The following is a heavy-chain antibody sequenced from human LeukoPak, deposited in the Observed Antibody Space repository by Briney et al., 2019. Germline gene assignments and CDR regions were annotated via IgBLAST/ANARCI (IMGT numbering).Heavy chain of an antibody. CDR1: GFTFGNYA. J-gene: IGHJ4*02. Sequence: PGGSLRLSCTASGFTFGNYALSWVRQAPGKGLEWVAFIRSKTYRGTTEYAASVKGRFTISRDDSKSIAYLQMNSLKTEDTAVYYCARANYFDSSGYYFDYWGQGTLVTVSS. V-gene: IGHV3-49*04. CDR2: IRSKTYRGTT. D-gene: IGHD3-22*01. CDR3: ARANYFDSSGYYFDY.